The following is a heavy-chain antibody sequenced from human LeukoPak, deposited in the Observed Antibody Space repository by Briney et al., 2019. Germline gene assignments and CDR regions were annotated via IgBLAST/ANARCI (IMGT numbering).Heavy chain of an antibody. CDR3: ARLERRQEAFDI. V-gene: IGHV4-59*08. CDR2: SYYTGST. D-gene: IGHD1-1*01. J-gene: IGHJ3*02. CDR1: GGSISSQY. Sequence: SETLSLTCTVSGGSISSQYWSWTRQPPGKGLEWIGYSYYTGSTNYNPSLKSRVTISVDTSKNQFSLRLSSVTAADTAVYYCARLERRQEAFDIWGQGTMVTVSS.